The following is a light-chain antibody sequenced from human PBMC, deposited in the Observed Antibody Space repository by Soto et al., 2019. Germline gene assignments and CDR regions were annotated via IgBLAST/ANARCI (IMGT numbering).Light chain of an antibody. CDR2: VNSDGSH. V-gene: IGLV4-69*01. CDR1: GGHNSYA. Sequence: QSVLTQSPSASASLGASVKLTCTLSGGHNSYAIAWHQQQPEKGPRYLMKVNSDGSHSKGDGIPDRFSGSSSGAERYLTISSRQSEDEADYYCQTWGTGIAVFGGGTQLTVL. CDR3: QTWGTGIAV. J-gene: IGLJ7*01.